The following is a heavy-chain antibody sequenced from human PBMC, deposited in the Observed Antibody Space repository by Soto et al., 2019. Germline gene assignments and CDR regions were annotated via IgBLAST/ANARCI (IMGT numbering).Heavy chain of an antibody. CDR1: GFTFSNAW. CDR3: VTGQYCDY. Sequence: RLSCIGSGFTFSNAWMNWVRQAPGKGLEWVGRIKSKPDGGTTDYAAPVKGRFTISRDDSKNTVYLQMNSLKTEDTALYYCVTGQYCDYWGQGTLVTVSS. J-gene: IGHJ4*02. CDR2: IKSKPDGGTT. V-gene: IGHV3-15*01.